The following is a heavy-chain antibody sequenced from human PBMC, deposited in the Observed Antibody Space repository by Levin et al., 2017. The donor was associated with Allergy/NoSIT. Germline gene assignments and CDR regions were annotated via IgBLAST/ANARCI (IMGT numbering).Heavy chain of an antibody. Sequence: LGESLKISCAASGFTFSSYWMHWVRQAPGKGLVWVSRINSDGSSTSYADSVKGRFTISRDNAKNTLYLQMNSLRAEDTAVYYCVGGDPYYDILTGCQDRGYFDYWGQGTLVTVSS. D-gene: IGHD3-9*01. CDR3: VGGDPYYDILTGCQDRGYFDY. J-gene: IGHJ4*02. V-gene: IGHV3-74*01. CDR2: INSDGSST. CDR1: GFTFSSYW.